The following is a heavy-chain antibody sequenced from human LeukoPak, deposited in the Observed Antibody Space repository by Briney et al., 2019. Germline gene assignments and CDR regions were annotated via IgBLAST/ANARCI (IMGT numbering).Heavy chain of an antibody. CDR1: GFTFSSYA. CDR2: ISYDGSNK. D-gene: IGHD6-19*01. V-gene: IGHV3-30*04. CDR3: ARDLEQWLQKPDY. J-gene: IGHJ4*02. Sequence: GGSLRLSCAASGFTFSSYAMHWVRQAPGKGLEWVAVISYDGSNKYYADSVKGRFTISRDNSRNTLYLQMNSLRAEDTAVYYCARDLEQWLQKPDYWGQGTLVTVSS.